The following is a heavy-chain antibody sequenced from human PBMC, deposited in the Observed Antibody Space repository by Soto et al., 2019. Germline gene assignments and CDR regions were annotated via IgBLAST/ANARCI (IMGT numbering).Heavy chain of an antibody. Sequence: SETLSLTCAVYGGSFSGYYWSWIRQPPGKGLEWIGEINHSGSTNYNPSLKSRVTISVDTSKNQFSLKLSSVTAADTAVYYCARAAYCGGDCYSFFDYWGQGTLVTV. CDR1: GGSFSGYY. J-gene: IGHJ4*02. CDR3: ARAAYCGGDCYSFFDY. CDR2: INHSGST. D-gene: IGHD2-21*02. V-gene: IGHV4-34*01.